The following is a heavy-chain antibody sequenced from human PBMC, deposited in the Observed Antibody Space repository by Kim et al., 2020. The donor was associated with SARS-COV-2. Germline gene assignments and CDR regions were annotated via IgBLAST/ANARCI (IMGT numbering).Heavy chain of an antibody. CDR1: LGSIGSYY. CDR2: IYYTGST. Sequence: SETLSLTCSVSLGSIGSYYWTWIRQPPGKALEWMGYIYYTGSTDYNPSLNNRVTISIDTTKNKFSLNLMSVTAADTAVYYCSRVSGSCIDSCGQGTLVSV. V-gene: IGHV4-59*13. D-gene: IGHD1-26*01. CDR3: SRVSGSCIDS. J-gene: IGHJ5*01.